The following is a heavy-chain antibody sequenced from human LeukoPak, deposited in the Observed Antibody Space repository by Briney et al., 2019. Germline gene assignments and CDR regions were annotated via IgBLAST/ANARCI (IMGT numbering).Heavy chain of an antibody. V-gene: IGHV3-66*01. D-gene: IGHD3-10*01. CDR1: GFTVSSNY. CDR2: IYSDGST. CDR3: ARVIAARERAWFGELRLYYYSYIDV. J-gene: IGHJ6*03. Sequence: HSGGSLRLSCAASGFTVSSNYMSWVRQAPGKGLEWVSVIYSDGSTYYADSVKGRFTISRDNSKNTLYLQMNSLRAEDTAVYYCARVIAARERAWFGELRLYYYSYIDVWGKGTTVTISS.